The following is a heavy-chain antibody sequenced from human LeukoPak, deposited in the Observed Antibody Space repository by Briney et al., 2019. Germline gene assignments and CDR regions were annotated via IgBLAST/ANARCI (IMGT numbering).Heavy chain of an antibody. CDR2: ISRNGGST. V-gene: IGHV3-64D*09. J-gene: IGHJ4*02. Sequence: GRSLRLSCSASGFTFSTYGMHWVRQAPGKGLEYVSAISRNGGSTNYADSVKGRLTISRENSKNTLFLQMNSLRLEDTATYYCVKAAHCSGGSCYLWVASDYWGQGTLVTVSS. CDR3: VKAAHCSGGSCYLWVASDY. D-gene: IGHD2-15*01. CDR1: GFTFSTYG.